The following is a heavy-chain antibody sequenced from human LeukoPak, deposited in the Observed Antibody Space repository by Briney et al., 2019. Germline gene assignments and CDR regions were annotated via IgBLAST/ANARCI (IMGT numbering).Heavy chain of an antibody. V-gene: IGHV1-18*01. CDR2: ISAYNGNT. Sequence: ASVKVSCKASGYTFTSYGISWVRQAPGQGLEWMGWISAYNGNTNYAQKLQGRVTMTTDTSTSTAYMELRSLRSDDTAVYYCARDEHPDIVVVPAAIGFDPWGQGTLVTVSS. CDR1: GYTFTSYG. D-gene: IGHD2-2*01. J-gene: IGHJ5*02. CDR3: ARDEHPDIVVVPAAIGFDP.